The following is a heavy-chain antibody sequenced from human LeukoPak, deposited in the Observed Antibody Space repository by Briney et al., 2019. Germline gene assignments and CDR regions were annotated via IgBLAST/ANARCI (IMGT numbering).Heavy chain of an antibody. CDR2: FDPEDGET. CDR1: GYTLTELS. CDR3: AREPYCSGGSCYGDRISYGMDV. J-gene: IGHJ6*02. V-gene: IGHV1-24*01. D-gene: IGHD2-15*01. Sequence: ASVKVSCKVSGYTLTELSMHWVRQAPGKGLEWMGGFDPEDGETIYAQKFQGRVTITADKSTSTAYMELSSLRSEDTAVYYCAREPYCSGGSCYGDRISYGMDVWGQGTTVTVSS.